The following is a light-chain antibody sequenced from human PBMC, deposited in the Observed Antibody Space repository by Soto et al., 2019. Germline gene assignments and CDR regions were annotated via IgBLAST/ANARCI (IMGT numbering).Light chain of an antibody. V-gene: IGKV1-39*01. CDR3: QQSYSAPVT. J-gene: IGKJ2*01. CDR2: AAS. CDR1: QSISSS. Sequence: DIQMTQSPSSLSASIGDRVTITCRASQSISSSLNWFQQKPGEAPKLLIQAASSLQSGVPSAFSGSGSGTDFTLTINSLLPEDCAVYYCQQSYSAPVTFGQGTKL.